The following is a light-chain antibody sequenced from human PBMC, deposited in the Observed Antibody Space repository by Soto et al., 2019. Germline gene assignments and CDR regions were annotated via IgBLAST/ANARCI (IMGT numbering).Light chain of an antibody. J-gene: IGLJ1*01. CDR2: EVG. V-gene: IGLV2-14*01. CDR1: SSDVGGYNY. Sequence: QSVLTQPASVSGSPGQSITISCTGSSSDVGGYNYVSWYQQYPGKAPKLMIYEVGNRPSGVSNRFSGSKSGNTASLTISGLQAEDEADYYCSSYTTSSSYVFGTGKKVTVL. CDR3: SSYTTSSSYV.